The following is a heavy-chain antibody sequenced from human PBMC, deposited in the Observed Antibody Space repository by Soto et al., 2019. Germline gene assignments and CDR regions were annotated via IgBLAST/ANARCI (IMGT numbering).Heavy chain of an antibody. CDR3: ASPEGSGSYYDAWFDP. V-gene: IGHV3-33*01. D-gene: IGHD3-10*01. Sequence: QVQLVESGGGVVQPGRSLRLSCAASGFTFSSYGMHWVRQAPGKGLEWVAVIWYDGSNKYYADSVKGRFTISRDNSKNTLYLQMNSLRAEDTAVYYCASPEGSGSYYDAWFDPGGQGTLVTVSS. J-gene: IGHJ5*02. CDR2: IWYDGSNK. CDR1: GFTFSSYG.